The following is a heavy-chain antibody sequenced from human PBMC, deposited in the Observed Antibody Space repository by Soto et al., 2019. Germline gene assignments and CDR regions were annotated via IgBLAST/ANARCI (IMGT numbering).Heavy chain of an antibody. CDR3: AREGSYSAYNFAHGIQLWSFDF. D-gene: IGHD5-12*01. Sequence: LSLTCTVSGGSINTFYWSWVRQPAGKGLEWIGRIFSSGSTSFNPSLESRVAMSVDTSKNHFSLNLSSVTAADMAVYYCAREGSYSAYNFAHGIQLWSFDFWGQGALVTV. J-gene: IGHJ4*02. V-gene: IGHV4-4*07. CDR2: IFSSGST. CDR1: GGSINTFY.